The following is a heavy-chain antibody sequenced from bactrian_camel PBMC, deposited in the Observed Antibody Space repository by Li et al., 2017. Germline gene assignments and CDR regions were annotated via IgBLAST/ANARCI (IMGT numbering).Heavy chain of an antibody. CDR2: INSGGTNT. CDR1: GITFSRHD. J-gene: IGHJ4*01. CDR3: AAEDQAPWDMGWICNYNS. D-gene: IGHD3*01. V-gene: IGHV3S40*01. Sequence: EVQLVESGGGLVQPGESLRLSCAASGITFSRHDMSWVRQAPGKEVEWVSGINSGGTNTHYADSVKGRFTISKDNAKNTLYLRMDNLKPEDTALYTCAAEDQAPWDMGWICNYNSWGQGTQVTVS.